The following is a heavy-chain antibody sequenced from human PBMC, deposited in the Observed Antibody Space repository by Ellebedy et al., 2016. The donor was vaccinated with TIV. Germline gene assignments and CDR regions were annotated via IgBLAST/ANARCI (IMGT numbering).Heavy chain of an antibody. V-gene: IGHV1-46*01. CDR2: INPSGCRT. D-gene: IGHD1-26*01. Sequence: AASVKVSCKASGYTFTSYYMHWVRQAPGQGLEWMGMINPSGCRTSYAQKFQGRVTMTRDTSTRTVYMELSSLRSEDTAVYYFAYEGDTNDAFDMWGQGTTVTVSS. CDR3: AYEGDTNDAFDM. CDR1: GYTFTSYY. J-gene: IGHJ3*02.